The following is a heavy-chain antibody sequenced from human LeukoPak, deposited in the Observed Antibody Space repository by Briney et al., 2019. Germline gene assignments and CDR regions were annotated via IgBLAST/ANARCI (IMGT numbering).Heavy chain of an antibody. J-gene: IGHJ6*02. D-gene: IGHD4-17*01. V-gene: IGHV1-69*04. CDR2: IIPILGIA. CDR3: ARAVHYGDYEYYYYYYGMDV. Sequence: ASVKVSCKASGGTFSSYAISCVRQAPGQGLEWVGRIIPILGIANYAQKFQGRVTITADKSTSTAYMELSSLRSEDTAVYYCARAVHYGDYEYYYYYYGMDVWGQGTTVTVSS. CDR1: GGTFSSYA.